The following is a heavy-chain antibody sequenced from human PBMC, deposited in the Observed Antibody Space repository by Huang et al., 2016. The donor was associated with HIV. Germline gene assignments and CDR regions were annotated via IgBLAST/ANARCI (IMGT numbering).Heavy chain of an antibody. CDR1: GDFISSTNYY. Sequence: QLQLQESGPGQVKPSETLSLTCTVSGDFISSTNYYWGSIRQSPGKGLEWVGSVYQSGSTNYNPSLKSRVTLSVDTSMNQFSLRLNSVTAADTAVYYCASQHIGAAATWFWGRGTQVAVSS. V-gene: IGHV4-39*01. D-gene: IGHD6-13*01. CDR3: ASQHIGAAATWF. CDR2: VYQSGST. J-gene: IGHJ4*02.